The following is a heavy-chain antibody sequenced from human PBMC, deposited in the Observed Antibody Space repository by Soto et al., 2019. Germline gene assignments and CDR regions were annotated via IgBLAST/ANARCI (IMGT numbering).Heavy chain of an antibody. CDR2: IRSRAENYAT. J-gene: IGHJ6*02. Sequence: EVQLVESGGGLVQPGGSLKVSCAASGFTFSVSAIHWVRQGSGKGLEWIGRIRSRAENYATTYIESVKGRFIISIDESKNTAYLQMNSLRTEATAVYYCTRRQEDSHYSAIDVWGQGTTVTVSS. V-gene: IGHV3-73*02. CDR3: TRRQEDSHYSAIDV. CDR1: GFTFSVSA. D-gene: IGHD2-15*01.